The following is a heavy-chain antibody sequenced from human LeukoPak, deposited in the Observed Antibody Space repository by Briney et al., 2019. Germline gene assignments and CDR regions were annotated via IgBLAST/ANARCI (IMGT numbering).Heavy chain of an antibody. CDR1: GYTFTGYY. V-gene: IGHV1-2*02. CDR2: INPNSGGT. J-gene: IGHJ4*02. Sequence: ASVKLSCKASGYTFTGYYMHWVRQAPGQGLEWMGWINPNSGGTNFAQKFQGRVTITRDTSISTAYMELSRLRSDDTAVYYCGRDFRDSLDYWGKGTMVTVSS. CDR3: GRDFRDSLDY.